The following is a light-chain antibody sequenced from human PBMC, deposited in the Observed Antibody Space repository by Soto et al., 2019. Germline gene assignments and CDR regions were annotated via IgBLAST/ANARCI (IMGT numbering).Light chain of an antibody. CDR3: QQLNTYPPT. V-gene: IGKV1-9*01. Sequence: IQLTQSPSSLSASVGARVTVTCRASQGISSYLAWYQQKAGKAPKLLIYAASTLQSGVPSRFSGSGSATDFTLTISSLQPDDFATYYCQQLNTYPPTFGQGTKVDIK. CDR1: QGISSY. J-gene: IGKJ1*01. CDR2: AAS.